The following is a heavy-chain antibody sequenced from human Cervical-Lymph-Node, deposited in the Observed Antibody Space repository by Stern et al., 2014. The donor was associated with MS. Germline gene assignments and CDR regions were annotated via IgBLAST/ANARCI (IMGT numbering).Heavy chain of an antibody. V-gene: IGHV3-21*01. CDR2: ISTSSSYI. Sequence: EVQLVQSGGGLVKPGGSLRLSCAASGFTFSSYTMNWFRQAPGKGLEWVSSISTSSSYIYYADSVMGRFTISRDNAKNLLYLEMNSLRAEDTAVYYCARDRTYHYDSSGYYDASDIWGQGTMVTVS. J-gene: IGHJ3*02. CDR3: ARDRTYHYDSSGYYDASDI. CDR1: GFTFSSYT. D-gene: IGHD3-22*01.